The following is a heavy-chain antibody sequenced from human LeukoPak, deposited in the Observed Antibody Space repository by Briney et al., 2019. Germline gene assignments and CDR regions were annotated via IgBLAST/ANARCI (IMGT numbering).Heavy chain of an antibody. CDR1: GFTFDDYA. Sequence: GGSLRLSCAASGFTFDDYAMHWVRQAPGKGLEWVSLISGDGGSTYYADSVKGRFTISRDNSKNSLYLQMNSLRAEDTAVYYCTRDQPWFYWGQGALVTVSS. V-gene: IGHV3-43*02. CDR3: TRDQPWFY. CDR2: ISGDGGST. D-gene: IGHD3-10*01. J-gene: IGHJ4*02.